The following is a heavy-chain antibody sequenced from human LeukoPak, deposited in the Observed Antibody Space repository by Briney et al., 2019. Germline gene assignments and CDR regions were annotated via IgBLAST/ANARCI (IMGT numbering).Heavy chain of an antibody. CDR2: ISARGGTT. D-gene: IGHD6-19*01. CDR3: AKEVAIPVAVDALER. Sequence: GSLRLSCAASGFPVSSNYMSWVRQAPGKGLEWVSAISARGGTTYYADSVKGRFTISRDNSKNTLYLQMNSLGAEDTAVYYCAKEVAIPVAVDALERWGQGTLVTVSS. CDR1: GFPVSSNY. J-gene: IGHJ3*02. V-gene: IGHV3-23*01.